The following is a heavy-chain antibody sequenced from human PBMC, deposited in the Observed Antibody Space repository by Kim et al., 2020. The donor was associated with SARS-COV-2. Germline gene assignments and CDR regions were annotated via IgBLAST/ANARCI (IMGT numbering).Heavy chain of an antibody. Sequence: VSCKASGYTFTGYYMHWVRQAPGQGLEWMGWINPNSGGTNYAQKFQGMVTMTRDTSISTAYMELSRLRSDDTAVYYSARGAAEEGYSSSSEDFDYWG. CDR1: GYTFTGYY. CDR2: INPNSGGT. V-gene: IGHV1-2*02. J-gene: IGHJ4*01. D-gene: IGHD6-6*01. CDR3: ARGAAEEGYSSSSEDFDY.